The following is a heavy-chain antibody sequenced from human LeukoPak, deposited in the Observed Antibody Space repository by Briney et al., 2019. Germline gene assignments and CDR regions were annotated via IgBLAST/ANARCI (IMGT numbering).Heavy chain of an antibody. J-gene: IGHJ4*02. V-gene: IGHV1-69*13. CDR1: GGTFSSYA. CDR3: ARDIVSSSSCDY. D-gene: IGHD6-13*01. CDR2: IIPIFGTA. Sequence: ASVKVSCKASGGTFSSYAISWVRQAPGQGLEWMGGIIPIFGTANYAQKFRGRVTITADESTSTAYMELSSLRSEDTAVYYCARDIVSSSSCDYWGQGTLVTVSS.